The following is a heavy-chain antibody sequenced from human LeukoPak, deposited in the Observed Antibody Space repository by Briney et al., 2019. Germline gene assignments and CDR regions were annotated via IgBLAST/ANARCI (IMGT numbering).Heavy chain of an antibody. V-gene: IGHV4-30-2*01. CDR3: ARDLHSGYGMDV. CDR2: IYHSGST. CDR1: GGSISSGGYY. D-gene: IGHD1-26*01. Sequence: SETLSLTCTVSGGSISSGGYYWSWIRQPPGKGLEWIGYIYHSGSTYYNPSLKSRVTISVDRSKNQFSLKLSSVTAADTAVYYCARDLHSGYGMDVWGQGTTVTVSS. J-gene: IGHJ6*02.